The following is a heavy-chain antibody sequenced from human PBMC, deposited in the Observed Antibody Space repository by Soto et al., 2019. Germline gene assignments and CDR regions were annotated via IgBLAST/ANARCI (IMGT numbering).Heavy chain of an antibody. D-gene: IGHD6-13*01. CDR3: ARWGWVPAAGTISFWFDP. J-gene: IGHJ5*02. Sequence: QVQLVQSGAEVKKPGASVKVSCKASCYTFTSYGISWVRQAPGQGLEWMGWISAYNGNTTYAQKLQGRVTMTTDTATSTAYMELRSLRSDDTAVYYCARWGWVPAAGTISFWFDPWGQGTLVTVSS. CDR2: ISAYNGNT. V-gene: IGHV1-18*01. CDR1: CYTFTSYG.